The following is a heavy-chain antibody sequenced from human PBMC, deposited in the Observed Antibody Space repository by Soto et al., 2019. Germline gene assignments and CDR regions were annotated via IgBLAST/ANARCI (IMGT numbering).Heavy chain of an antibody. V-gene: IGHV3-74*01. D-gene: IGHD6-19*01. CDR2: INSDGSST. CDR1: GFTFSSYW. J-gene: IGHJ4*02. Sequence: EVQLMESGGGLVQPGGSLILSCAASGFTFSSYWMHWVRQAPGKGLVWVSRINSDGSSTTYADSVKGRFTISRDNAKNTLYLQMNSLRAEDTAVYYCVRGEGGWETYWGQGTLVTVSS. CDR3: VRGEGGWETY.